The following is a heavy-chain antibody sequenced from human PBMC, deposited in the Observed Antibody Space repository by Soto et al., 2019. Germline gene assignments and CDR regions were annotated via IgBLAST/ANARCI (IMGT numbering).Heavy chain of an antibody. CDR1: GYSVSSDSY. D-gene: IGHD2-15*01. CDR3: ARVHVMVVAGSTFDY. Sequence: SETLSLTCLVSGYSVSSDSYWAWIRQSPGKGLEWIVSMYRGGTTFYNPSLKSRVTMSLDTSKNQFSLKLSSVTDADTAIYYCARVHVMVVAGSTFDYWGQGIPVTVSS. J-gene: IGHJ4*02. CDR2: MYRGGTT. V-gene: IGHV4-38-2*01.